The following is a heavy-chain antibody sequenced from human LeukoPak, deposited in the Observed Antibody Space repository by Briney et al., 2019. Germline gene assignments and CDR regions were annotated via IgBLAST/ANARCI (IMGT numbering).Heavy chain of an antibody. CDR2: IREDGTEN. V-gene: IGHV3-7*01. Sequence: GGSLRLSCTASGFTFSGAWMTWVRPAPGEGLEEVANIREDGTENTYVDSVKGRFTISRDNAKNSLFLQMSNLRDDDTAVYYCARGRAVVAASDNWFDPWGQGTLVTVSS. D-gene: IGHD2-15*01. J-gene: IGHJ5*02. CDR3: ARGRAVVAASDNWFDP. CDR1: GFTFSGAW.